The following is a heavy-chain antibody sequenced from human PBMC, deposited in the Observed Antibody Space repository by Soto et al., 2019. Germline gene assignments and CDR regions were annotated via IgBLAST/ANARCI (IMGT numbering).Heavy chain of an antibody. V-gene: IGHV3-21*01. CDR2: ISSSSSYI. J-gene: IGHJ6*03. CDR3: AREAYCSSTSCYYSYYYYMDV. D-gene: IGHD2-2*01. Sequence: EVQLVESGGGLVKPGGSLRLSCAASGFTFSSYSMNWVRQAPGKGLEWVSSISSSSSYIYYADSVKGRFTISRDNAKNSLYLQMNSLRAEDTSVYYCAREAYCSSTSCYYSYYYYMDVCGKGTTVTVSS. CDR1: GFTFSSYS.